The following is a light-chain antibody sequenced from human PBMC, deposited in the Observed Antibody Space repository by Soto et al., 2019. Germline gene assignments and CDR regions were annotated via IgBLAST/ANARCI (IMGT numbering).Light chain of an antibody. J-gene: IGKJ1*01. Sequence: DIQMTQSPSSLSASVGDRVTITCRSRHSITSYLNWYQQKPVKAPQLLIYAASSLQTGVPSRFSGSGSGTDFTLTISSLQPEDFATDFWQQNYTTPWTFGQGTKVEVK. CDR3: QQNYTTPWT. CDR1: HSITSY. V-gene: IGKV1-39*01. CDR2: AAS.